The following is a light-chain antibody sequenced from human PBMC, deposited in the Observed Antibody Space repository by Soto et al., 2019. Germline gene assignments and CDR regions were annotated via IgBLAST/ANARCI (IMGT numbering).Light chain of an antibody. V-gene: IGKV1-17*01. CDR2: AAS. CDR1: QGIRAA. CDR3: LQHNSYPQT. Sequence: IQMTQSPSSLSASVGDRXTXXCXASQGIRAALGWYQQKPGKAPKRLIYAASSLQSGVPSRFSGSGSGTEFTLTISSLQPEDFSTYYCLQHNSYPQTXGQGTKVEIK. J-gene: IGKJ1*01.